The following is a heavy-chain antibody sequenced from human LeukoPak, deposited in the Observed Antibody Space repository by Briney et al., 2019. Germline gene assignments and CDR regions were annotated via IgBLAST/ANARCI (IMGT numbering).Heavy chain of an antibody. CDR3: ARFPGVRLRRAFDI. V-gene: IGHV3-7*03. CDR1: GFTFSSYA. CDR2: IKQDGSEK. Sequence: GGSLRLSCSASGFTFSSYAMHWVRQAPGKGLEWVANIKQDGSEKYYVDSVKGRFTISRDNAKNSLYLQMNSLRAEDTAVYYCARFPGVRLRRAFDIWGQGTMVTVSS. D-gene: IGHD4-17*01. J-gene: IGHJ3*02.